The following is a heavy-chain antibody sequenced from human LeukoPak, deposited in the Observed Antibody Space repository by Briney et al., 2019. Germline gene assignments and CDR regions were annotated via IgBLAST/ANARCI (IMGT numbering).Heavy chain of an antibody. CDR1: GYSFTGYY. CDR3: ARDYCGGDCFPDY. V-gene: IGHV1-2*06. J-gene: IGHJ4*02. D-gene: IGHD2-21*02. CDR2: INPKRGGT. Sequence: ASVKVSCKASGYSFTGYYMHWVRQAPGQGLEWMGRINPKRGGTNYAQKFQGRVTMTRDTSISTAYMELSRLRSDDTAVYYCARDYCGGDCFPDYWGQGTLVTVSS.